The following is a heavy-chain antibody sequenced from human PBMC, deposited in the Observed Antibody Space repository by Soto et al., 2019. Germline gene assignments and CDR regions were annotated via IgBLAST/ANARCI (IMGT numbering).Heavy chain of an antibody. CDR1: GVTVSSNY. Sequence: PGGSLRLSCAASGVTVSSNYMSWVRQAPGKGPEWVSVIYSGGSTYYADSVKGRFTISRDNSKNTLYLQMNSLRAEDTAVYYCARHGYNYGGGYLDYWGQGTLVTVSS. J-gene: IGHJ4*02. CDR2: IYSGGST. CDR3: ARHGYNYGGGYLDY. V-gene: IGHV3-66*04. D-gene: IGHD5-18*01.